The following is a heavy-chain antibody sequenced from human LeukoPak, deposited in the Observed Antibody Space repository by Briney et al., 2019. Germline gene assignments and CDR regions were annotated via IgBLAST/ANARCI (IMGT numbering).Heavy chain of an antibody. V-gene: IGHV4-39*07. CDR2: IYYSGST. Sequence: SETLSLTCTVSGGSISSSSYYWGWIRQPPGKGLEWIGSIYYSGSTYYNPSLKSRVTISVDTSKNQFSLKLSSVPAADTAVYYCARILTGYFFDYWGQGALVTVSS. CDR1: GGSISSSSYY. CDR3: ARILTGYFFDY. D-gene: IGHD3-9*01. J-gene: IGHJ4*02.